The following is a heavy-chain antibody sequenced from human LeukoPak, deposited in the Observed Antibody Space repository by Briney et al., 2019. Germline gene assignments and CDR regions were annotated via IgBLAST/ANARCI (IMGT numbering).Heavy chain of an antibody. CDR3: ARDENIVVVPAAIYPYYMDV. J-gene: IGHJ6*03. D-gene: IGHD2-2*02. CDR2: ISSSSSTI. CDR1: GFHFSSYS. Sequence: SGGSLRLSCAASGFHFSSYSVNWVRQAPGKGLEWVSYISSSSSTIYYADSVKGRFTISRDNAKNSLYLQMNSLRAEDTAVYYCARDENIVVVPAAIYPYYMDVWGKGTTVTVSS. V-gene: IGHV3-48*04.